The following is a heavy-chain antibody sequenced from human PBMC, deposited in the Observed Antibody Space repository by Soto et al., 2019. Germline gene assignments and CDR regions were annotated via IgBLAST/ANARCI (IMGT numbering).Heavy chain of an antibody. CDR3: ARDSSAWPNYFDS. Sequence: RLSCAASGFTINTHAMTWVRQAPGRGLEWVSAFSGRSGDTYYAASVKGRFTISGDNSKNTVILEMNNLRAEDTAVYYCARDSSAWPNYFDSWGQGIQVTVSS. CDR2: FSGRSGDT. V-gene: IGHV3-23*01. J-gene: IGHJ4*02. D-gene: IGHD6-19*01. CDR1: GFTINTHA.